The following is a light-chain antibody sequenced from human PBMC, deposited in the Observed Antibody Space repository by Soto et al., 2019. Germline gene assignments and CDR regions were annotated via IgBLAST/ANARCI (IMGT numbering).Light chain of an antibody. Sequence: QSVLTQPPSASGSAGQSVTISCTGTSSDVGGYNYVSWYQQHPGKAPKLLIYEVSKRPSGVPDRFSGSKSGNTASLTVSGLQAEDEADYYCCSYASSNKRYVFGTGTKVTVL. CDR3: CSYASSNKRYV. CDR2: EVS. V-gene: IGLV2-8*01. CDR1: SSDVGGYNY. J-gene: IGLJ1*01.